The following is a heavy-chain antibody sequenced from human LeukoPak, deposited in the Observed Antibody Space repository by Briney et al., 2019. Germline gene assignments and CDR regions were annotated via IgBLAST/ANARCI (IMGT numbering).Heavy chain of an antibody. CDR2: INPSGGST. D-gene: IGHD3-10*01. J-gene: IGHJ4*02. CDR1: GYTFTGYY. Sequence: ASVKVSCKASGYTFTGYYMHWVRQTPGQGLEWMGIINPSGGSTSYAQKFQGRVTMTGDTSTSTVHMELSSLRSEDTAVYYCARVGGYGSLGDFDYWGQGTLVTVSP. V-gene: IGHV1-46*01. CDR3: ARVGGYGSLGDFDY.